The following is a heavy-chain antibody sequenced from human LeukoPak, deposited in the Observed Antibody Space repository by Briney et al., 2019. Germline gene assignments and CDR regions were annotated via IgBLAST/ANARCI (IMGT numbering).Heavy chain of an antibody. CDR2: ISSGSIYI. J-gene: IGHJ4*02. V-gene: IGHV3-21*01. CDR1: GLTFSSYI. Sequence: GGSLRLSCAASGLTFSSYIMNWVRQAPGKGLEWVSSISSGSIYIYYADSVKGRFTISRDNAKNSLYLQVNSLRAEDTAVYYCVRPAAGGTWFFDYWGQGTLVTVSS. D-gene: IGHD6-13*01. CDR3: VRPAAGGTWFFDY.